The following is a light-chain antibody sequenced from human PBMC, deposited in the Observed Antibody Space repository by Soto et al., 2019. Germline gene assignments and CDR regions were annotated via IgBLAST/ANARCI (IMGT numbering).Light chain of an antibody. Sequence: EIVLTQFPATLSLSPGERATLSCRASQSVSSYLAWYRQKPGQAPRLLLYDASNRATGIPARFSGSGSGTDFSLTTSTLEPEDFAVYYCQHRSNGHLSFGQGTRLDIK. CDR3: QHRSNGHLS. V-gene: IGKV3-11*01. J-gene: IGKJ5*01. CDR1: QSVSSY. CDR2: DAS.